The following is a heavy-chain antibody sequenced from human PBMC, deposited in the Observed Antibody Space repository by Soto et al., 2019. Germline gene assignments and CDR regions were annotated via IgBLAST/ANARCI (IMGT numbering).Heavy chain of an antibody. CDR3: ALLGGGGWFDP. D-gene: IGHD3-16*01. CDR1: GFTFSSYE. Sequence: EVQLVEAGGGLGQPGGSLRLSCAASGFTFSSYEMNWVRQAPGKGLEWVSYISSSGSTIYYADSVKGRFTISRDNAKNSLYLQMNSLRAEDTAVYYCALLGGGGWFDPWGQGTLVTVSS. CDR2: ISSSGSTI. V-gene: IGHV3-48*03. J-gene: IGHJ5*02.